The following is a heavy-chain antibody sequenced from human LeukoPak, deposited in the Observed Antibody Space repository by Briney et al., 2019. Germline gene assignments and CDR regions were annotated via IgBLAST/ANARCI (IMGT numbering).Heavy chain of an antibody. CDR1: GFTFSSYS. D-gene: IGHD5-18*01. CDR2: ISYDGSNK. CDR3: ARDMPRLVDTAMVHGY. V-gene: IGHV3-30-3*01. Sequence: GGSLRLSCTASGFTFSSYSLNWVRQAPGKGLEWVAVISYDGSNKYYADSVKGRFTISRDNSKNTLYLQMNSLRAEDTAVYYCARDMPRLVDTAMVHGYWGQGTLVTVSS. J-gene: IGHJ4*02.